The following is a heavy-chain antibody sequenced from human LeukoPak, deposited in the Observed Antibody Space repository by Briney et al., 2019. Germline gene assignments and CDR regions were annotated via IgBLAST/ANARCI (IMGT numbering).Heavy chain of an antibody. V-gene: IGHV1-2*02. CDR2: INPNSGGT. J-gene: IGHJ4*02. D-gene: IGHD3-22*01. CDR3: ARGGATYYYDSSGYYWEINY. CDR1: GYTFTGYY. Sequence: GGSLRLSCAASGYTFTGYYMHWVRQAPGQGLEWMGWINPNSGGTNYAQKFQGRVTMTRDTSISTAYMELSRLRSDDTAVYYCARGGATYYYDSSGYYWEINYWGQGTLVTVSS.